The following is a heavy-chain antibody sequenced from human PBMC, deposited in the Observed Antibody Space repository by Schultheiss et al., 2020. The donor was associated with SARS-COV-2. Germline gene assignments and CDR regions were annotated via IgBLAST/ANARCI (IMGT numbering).Heavy chain of an antibody. CDR3: ARERSSIAARRFDY. Sequence: SETLSLTCTVSGGSISSSNWWSWVRQPPGKGLEWIGEIYHSGSTNYNPSLKSRVTISVDTSKNQFSLKLSSVTAADTAVYYCARERSSIAARRFDYWGQGTLVTVSS. J-gene: IGHJ4*02. D-gene: IGHD6-6*01. CDR2: IYHSGST. CDR1: GGSISSSNW. V-gene: IGHV4-4*02.